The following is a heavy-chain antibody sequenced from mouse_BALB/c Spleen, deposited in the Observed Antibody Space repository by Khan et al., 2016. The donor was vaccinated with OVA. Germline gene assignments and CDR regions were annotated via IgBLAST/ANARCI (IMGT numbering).Heavy chain of an antibody. CDR2: INPTSGYT. V-gene: IGHV1-7*01. CDR1: GYTFTSYW. J-gene: IGHJ2*01. Sequence: VQLKQSGAELAKPGASVKMSCKASGYTFTSYWMHWIKQRPGQGLEWIGYINPTSGYTDYNQKFKDKATLTADKSSSTAYMQLSSLTSDDSAVYYCERDRIDYWGQGTALTVSS. CDR3: ERDRIDY.